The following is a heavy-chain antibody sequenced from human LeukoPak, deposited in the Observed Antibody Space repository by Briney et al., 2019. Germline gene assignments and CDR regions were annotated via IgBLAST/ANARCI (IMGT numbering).Heavy chain of an antibody. CDR1: GYSTSGGYY. CDR2: IYQSGST. D-gene: IGHD6-13*01. V-gene: IGHV4-38-2*01. Sequence: SETLSLTCAVSGYSTSGGYYWGWIRQPPGKGLEWIGRIYQSGSTYYNPSLKSRDTLSVDTSKNQFSLKLSSVTAADTAVYYCARLLSSNYYYYYYMDVWGKGTTVTVSS. J-gene: IGHJ6*03. CDR3: ARLLSSNYYYYYYMDV.